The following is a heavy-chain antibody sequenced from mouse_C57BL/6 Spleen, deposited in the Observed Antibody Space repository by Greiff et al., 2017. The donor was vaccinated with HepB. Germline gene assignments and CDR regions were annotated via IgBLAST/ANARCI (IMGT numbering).Heavy chain of an antibody. CDR1: GFAFTSYG. J-gene: IGHJ1*03. Sequence: QVQLKESGPGLVQPSQSLSITCTVSGFAFTSYGVHWVRQSPGKGLEWLGVIWSGGSTDYNAAFISRLSISKDNSKSQVFFKMNSLQADDTAIYYCARNDYGNSPWYFDVWGTGTTVTVSS. V-gene: IGHV2-2*01. D-gene: IGHD2-1*01. CDR3: ARNDYGNSPWYFDV. CDR2: IWSGGST.